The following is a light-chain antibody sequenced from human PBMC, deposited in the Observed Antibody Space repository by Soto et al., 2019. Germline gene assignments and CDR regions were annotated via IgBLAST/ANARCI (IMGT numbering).Light chain of an antibody. Sequence: IVLTQSPGTLSLSPGERATLSCRASQPITSRYLAWYQHQPGQAPRLLIYRTFARAPGIPDRFSGGGSGTDFTLTISRLEREDVAVYYCQQYDTSPPTFGQGTRLYIK. CDR2: RTF. CDR1: QPITSRY. J-gene: IGKJ5*01. CDR3: QQYDTSPPT. V-gene: IGKV3-20*01.